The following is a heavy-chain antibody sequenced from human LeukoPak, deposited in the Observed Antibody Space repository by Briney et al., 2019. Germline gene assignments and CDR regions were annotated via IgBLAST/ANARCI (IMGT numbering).Heavy chain of an antibody. CDR2: IKPNSGAT. V-gene: IGHV1-2*02. CDR3: ARGSAMVTTYRGGNWFDP. CDR1: GYTFSDYY. Sequence: ASVKLSCKASGYTFSDYYMPWVRQAPGQGLEWMGWIKPNSGATNYAQKFQGRVTMTRDTSINTAYMELSSLRSDDTAVYYCARGSAMVTTYRGGNWFDPWGEGTLVSASS. J-gene: IGHJ5*02. D-gene: IGHD5-18*01.